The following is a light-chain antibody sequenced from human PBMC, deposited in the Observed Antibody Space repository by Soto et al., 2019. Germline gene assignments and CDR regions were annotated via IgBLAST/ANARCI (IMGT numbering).Light chain of an antibody. CDR2: AAS. J-gene: IGKJ1*01. CDR1: QSISSY. Sequence: DIQLTQSPSFLSASVGDTVTITCRASQSISSYLNWYQQKPGKAPKLLIYAASSLQSGVPSRFSGSGSGTDFTLTISSLQPEDFATYYCQQSYSTPRTFGQGT. V-gene: IGKV1-39*01. CDR3: QQSYSTPRT.